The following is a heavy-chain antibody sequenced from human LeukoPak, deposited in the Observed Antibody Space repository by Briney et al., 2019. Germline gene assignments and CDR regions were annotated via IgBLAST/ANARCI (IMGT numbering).Heavy chain of an antibody. J-gene: IGHJ4*02. V-gene: IGHV3-7*01. CDR2: IKQDGSEK. CDR1: GFTFSSYW. Sequence: GGSLRLSCAASGFTFSSYWMSWVRQAPGKGLEWVANIKQDGSEKYYVDSVKGRFTISRDNAKNSLYLQMNSLRAEDTAVYYCARDRYISRSGGYDFDYWGQGTLVTVSS. D-gene: IGHD6-13*01. CDR3: ARDRYISRSGGYDFDY.